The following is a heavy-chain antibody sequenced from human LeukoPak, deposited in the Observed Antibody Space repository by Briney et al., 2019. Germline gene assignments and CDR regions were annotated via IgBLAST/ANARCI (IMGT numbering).Heavy chain of an antibody. CDR1: GFTFSSYS. D-gene: IGHD3-22*01. CDR2: ISSGSYYI. V-gene: IGHV3-21*01. Sequence: GGSLRLSCAASGFTFSSYSMNWVGQAPGKGLEWVSAISSGSYYIYYADSVKGRFTISRDNAENSLFLQMNSLRAEDTAVYYCSRLSSGFPDSWGQGTLVTVSS. CDR3: SRLSSGFPDS. J-gene: IGHJ4*02.